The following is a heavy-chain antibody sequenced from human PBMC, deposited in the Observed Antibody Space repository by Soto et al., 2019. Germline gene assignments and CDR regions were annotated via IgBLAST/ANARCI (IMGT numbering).Heavy chain of an antibody. D-gene: IGHD2-15*01. CDR2: IDPSDSYT. V-gene: IGHV5-10-1*01. CDR1: GYSFTSYG. Sequence: GESLKISCKGSGYSFTSYGISWVRQMPGKGLEWMGRIDPSDSYTNYSPSFPGHVTISAYKSISPAYLQWSSLKASDTAMYYCARHRVGAGTPWFDPWGQGTLVTVSS. CDR3: ARHRVGAGTPWFDP. J-gene: IGHJ5*02.